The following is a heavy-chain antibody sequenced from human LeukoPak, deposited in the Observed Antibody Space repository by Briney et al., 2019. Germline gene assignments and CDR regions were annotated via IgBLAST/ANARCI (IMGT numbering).Heavy chain of an antibody. CDR3: AVTGSHGILFDY. Sequence: GGSLRLSCAASGFTFSSYSMNWVRQAPGKGLEWVSSISSSSSYIYYADSVKGRFTISRDNAKNPLYLQMNSLRAEDTAVYYCAVTGSHGILFDYWGQGTLVTVSS. D-gene: IGHD1-26*01. V-gene: IGHV3-21*01. CDR1: GFTFSSYS. J-gene: IGHJ4*02. CDR2: ISSSSSYI.